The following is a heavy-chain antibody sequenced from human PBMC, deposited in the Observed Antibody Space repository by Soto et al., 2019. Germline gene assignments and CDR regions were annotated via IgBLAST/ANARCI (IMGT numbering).Heavy chain of an antibody. D-gene: IGHD6-13*01. V-gene: IGHV4-59*08. Sequence: SETLSLTCTVSGGSISSYYWSWIRQPPGKGLEWIGYIYYSGSTNYNPSLKSRVTISVDTSKNQFSLKLSSVTAADTAVYYCARQHSSWYGTDYWGQGTLVTVS. CDR1: GGSISSYY. CDR2: IYYSGST. CDR3: ARQHSSWYGTDY. J-gene: IGHJ4*02.